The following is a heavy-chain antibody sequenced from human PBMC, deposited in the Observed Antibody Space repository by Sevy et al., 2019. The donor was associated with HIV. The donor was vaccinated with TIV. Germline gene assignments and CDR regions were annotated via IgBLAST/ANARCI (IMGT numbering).Heavy chain of an antibody. V-gene: IGHV3-21*01. Sequence: LRLSCAASGFIFSNYNMNWVRQAPGKGLEWVSSISSSSSYIYYADSVKGRFTISRDNAKNSLYLQMNSPRAEDTAVYYCAGENYYDSEGYRFDYWGQGTLVTVSS. D-gene: IGHD3-22*01. J-gene: IGHJ4*02. CDR2: ISSSSSYI. CDR3: AGENYYDSEGYRFDY. CDR1: GFIFSNYN.